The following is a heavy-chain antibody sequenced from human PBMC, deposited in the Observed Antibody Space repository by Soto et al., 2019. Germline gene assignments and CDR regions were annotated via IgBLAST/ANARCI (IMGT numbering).Heavy chain of an antibody. CDR1: GGTFSSHS. CDR2: IITLFGTS. Sequence: VQLMQSGAEVKKPGSSVKVSCKASGGTFSSHSINWVRQAPGQGLEWMGGIITLFGTSNYAQTCQGRVTMTAHQSTSTAYMELNSLTSDDTAVSYCAREVGYGDFSAALLDWGQGTLVTVSS. J-gene: IGHJ4*02. V-gene: IGHV1-69*01. D-gene: IGHD2-21*02. CDR3: AREVGYGDFSAALLD.